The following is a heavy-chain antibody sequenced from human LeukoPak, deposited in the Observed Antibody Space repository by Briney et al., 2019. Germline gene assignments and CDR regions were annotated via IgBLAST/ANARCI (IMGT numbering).Heavy chain of an antibody. Sequence: ASVKVSCKASGGTFSSYAISWVRQAPGQGLEWMGWISAYNGNTNYAQKLQGRVTMTTDTSTSTAYMELRSLRSDDTAVYYCARGGNGRDYFDYWGQGTLVTVSS. D-gene: IGHD1-26*01. J-gene: IGHJ4*02. CDR2: ISAYNGNT. CDR1: GGTFSSYA. V-gene: IGHV1-18*01. CDR3: ARGGNGRDYFDY.